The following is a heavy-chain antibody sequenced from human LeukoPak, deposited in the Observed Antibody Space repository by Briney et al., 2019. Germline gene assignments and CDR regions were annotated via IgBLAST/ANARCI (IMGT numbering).Heavy chain of an antibody. D-gene: IGHD3-10*02. CDR2: ISTSSIYI. V-gene: IGHV3-21*01. Sequence: PGGSLRLSCTVSGFTVSINSMSWVRQAPGKGLEWVSSISTSSIYIYYADSVKGRFTISRDNAKNSLYLQMNSLRAEDTAVYYCAELGITMIGGVWGKGTTVTISS. CDR1: GFTVSINS. J-gene: IGHJ6*04. CDR3: AELGITMIGGV.